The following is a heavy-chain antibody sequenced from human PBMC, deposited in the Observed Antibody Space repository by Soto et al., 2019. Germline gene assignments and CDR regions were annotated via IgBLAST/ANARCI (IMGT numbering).Heavy chain of an antibody. CDR1: GFTFSSYA. Sequence: GGSLRLSCAASGFTFSSYAMSWVRQAPGKGLEWVSAISGSGGSTYYADSVKGRFTISRDNSKNTLYLQMNSLRAEDTAVYYCAKDGVKGSSWYYFDYWGRGTLVTVSS. D-gene: IGHD6-13*01. V-gene: IGHV3-23*01. CDR2: ISGSGGST. J-gene: IGHJ4*02. CDR3: AKDGVKGSSWYYFDY.